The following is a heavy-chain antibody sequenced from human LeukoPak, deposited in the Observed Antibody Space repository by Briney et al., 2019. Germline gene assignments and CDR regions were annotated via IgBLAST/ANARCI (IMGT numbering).Heavy chain of an antibody. J-gene: IGHJ4*02. CDR2: ISGSGGSS. D-gene: IGHD3-22*01. V-gene: IGHV3-23*01. CDR3: AKGYYYDSSRFDY. CDR1: GFTVSSFA. Sequence: AVSLRFSCAASGFTVSSFAMSWLRPAPGQGLEWVSTISGSGGSSYYADSVKGRFTISRDNSKNTRYLQMNSLRAEDTAVYDCAKGYYYDSSRFDYWGQGTLVIVSS.